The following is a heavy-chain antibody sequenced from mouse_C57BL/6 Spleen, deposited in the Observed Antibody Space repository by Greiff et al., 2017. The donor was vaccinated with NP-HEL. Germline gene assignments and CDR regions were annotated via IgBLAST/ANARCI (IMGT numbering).Heavy chain of an antibody. CDR3: ARGIHYCDSSPIAY. CDR2: IYPGDGDT. D-gene: IGHD1-1*01. CDR1: GYAVSSSW. J-gene: IGHJ3*01. Sequence: QVQLQQSGPELVKSGASVKISCKASGYAVSSSWRNWVKQRPGKGLEWIGRIYPGDGDTNYKGKFKGKATLTADKFSSTADMQLSSLAAEDSAVYFCARGIHYCDSSPIAYRVHGPLVTASA. V-gene: IGHV1-82*01.